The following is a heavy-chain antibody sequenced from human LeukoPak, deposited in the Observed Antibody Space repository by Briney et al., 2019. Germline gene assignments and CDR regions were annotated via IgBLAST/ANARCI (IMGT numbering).Heavy chain of an antibody. CDR3: ARITMVRGVIISFY. V-gene: IGHV1-18*01. CDR2: ISAYNGNT. CDR1: GYTFTSYG. Sequence: ASVKVSCKASGYTFTSYGISWVRQAPGQGLEWMGWISAYNGNTNYAQKLQGRVTMTTHTSTSTAYMELRSLRSDDTAVCYCARITMVRGVIISFYWGQGTLVTVSS. J-gene: IGHJ4*02. D-gene: IGHD3-10*01.